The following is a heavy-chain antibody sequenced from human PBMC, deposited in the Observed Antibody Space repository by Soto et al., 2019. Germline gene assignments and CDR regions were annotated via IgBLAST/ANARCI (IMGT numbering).Heavy chain of an antibody. D-gene: IGHD2-15*01. CDR2: IIPIFDAT. V-gene: IGHV1-69*01. Sequence: QVQMVQSGAEVKKPGSSARVSCKVSGGTFSRHSISWVRQAPGQGLEWMGGIIPIFDATQYAQKFQGRLTITAGESTPTFHLAPSGLRPAHTPISLWARDLTSGSGSWGRGMLDTVS. J-gene: IGHJ4*02. CDR1: GGTFSRHS. CDR3: ARDLTSGSGS.